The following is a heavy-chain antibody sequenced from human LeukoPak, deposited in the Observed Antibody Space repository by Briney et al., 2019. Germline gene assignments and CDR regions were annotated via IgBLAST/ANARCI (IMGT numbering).Heavy chain of an antibody. V-gene: IGHV3-11*01. Sequence: PGGSLRLSCAASGFTFSDYYMSWIRQAPGKGLEWVSYISSSGSTIYYADSVKGRFTISRDNAKNSLYLQMNSLRAEDTAVYYCAGEVAGTSLNYYGMDVWGQGTTVTVSS. CDR1: GFTFSDYY. CDR3: AGEVAGTSLNYYGMDV. D-gene: IGHD6-19*01. J-gene: IGHJ6*02. CDR2: ISSSGSTI.